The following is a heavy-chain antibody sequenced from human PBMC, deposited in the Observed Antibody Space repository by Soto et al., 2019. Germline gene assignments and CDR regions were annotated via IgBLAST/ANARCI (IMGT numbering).Heavy chain of an antibody. J-gene: IGHJ4*02. CDR1: GDSISNGGYS. CDR2: IEHSGGT. V-gene: IGHV4-30-2*01. CDR3: ARDSRSGYYLEF. D-gene: IGHD3-22*01. Sequence: QLQLQESGSGLVKPSQTLSLTCAVSGDSISNGGYSWNWIRQPPGKGLEWIGYIEHSGGTDYNPSLNSRVTITVDSSNNQFSLKLSSVTAADTAVYYCARDSRSGYYLEFWGQGTLVTVSS.